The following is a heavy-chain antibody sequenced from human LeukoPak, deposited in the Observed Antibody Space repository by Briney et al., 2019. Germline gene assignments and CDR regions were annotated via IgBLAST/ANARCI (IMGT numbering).Heavy chain of an antibody. J-gene: IGHJ6*03. V-gene: IGHV3-15*01. CDR3: TTEFKELGSFFYFYYMDV. Sequence: GGSLRLSCTASGFTFSNAGMNWVRQAPGKGLEWVGRIKTKSEGGTTDYAAPAKGRFTISRDDSKNALFLQMDSLKSDDTAMYYCTTEFKELGSFFYFYYMDVWGTGTTVTISS. CDR1: GFTFSNAG. D-gene: IGHD3-10*01. CDR2: IKTKSEGGTT.